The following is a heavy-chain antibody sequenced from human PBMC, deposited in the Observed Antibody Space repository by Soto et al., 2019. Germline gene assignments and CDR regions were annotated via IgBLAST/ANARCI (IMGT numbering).Heavy chain of an antibody. J-gene: IGHJ5*01. D-gene: IGHD4-17*01. V-gene: IGHV6-1*01. CDR3: ENLDGNGWLDS. CDR2: TYYRSNWYT. Sequence: SQTLSLTCAISGDSVSTNSATWDWIRQSPSRGLEWLGRTYYRSNWYTDYAVSVKGRITISPDTSNNQLSLQLNSVTPDDTAVYYYENLDGNGWLDSWGQGTLVTVSS. CDR1: GDSVSTNSAT.